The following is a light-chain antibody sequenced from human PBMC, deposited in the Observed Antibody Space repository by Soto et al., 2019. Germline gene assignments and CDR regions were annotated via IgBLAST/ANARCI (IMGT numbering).Light chain of an antibody. CDR1: QGISSF. J-gene: IGKJ1*01. CDR2: AAS. Sequence: DIQLTQSPSFLTASVGDRVTIPCRASQGISSFLAWYQQKPGKAPRLLIYAASTLQSGVPSRFSGSGSGTEFTLTISRLQPEDFATYYCQQLRSYPWTFGQGTKVDIK. CDR3: QQLRSYPWT. V-gene: IGKV1-9*01.